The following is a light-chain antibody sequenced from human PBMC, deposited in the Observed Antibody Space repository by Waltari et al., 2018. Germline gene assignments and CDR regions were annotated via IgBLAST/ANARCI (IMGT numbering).Light chain of an antibody. CDR2: DFS. CDR3: GSYTGSTTWV. Sequence: PGQSITISCTGATSDAGGYNSVSWYQQRPGKAPKLLIFDFSNRPSGVSNRFSGSKSGNTASLTISGLQAEDEAAYYCGSYTGSTTWVFGGGTKLTVL. V-gene: IGLV2-14*04. J-gene: IGLJ3*02. CDR1: TSDAGGYNS.